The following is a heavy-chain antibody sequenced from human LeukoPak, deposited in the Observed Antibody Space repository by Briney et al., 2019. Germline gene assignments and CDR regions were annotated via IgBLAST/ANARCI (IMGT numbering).Heavy chain of an antibody. D-gene: IGHD5-24*01. CDR3: AKDGRDGYNSGAYFDY. Sequence: GRSLRLSCAASGFTFSSYGMHWVRQAPGKGLEWVAVISYGGSNKYYADSVKGRFTISRDNSKNTLYLQMNSLRAEDTAVYYCAKDGRDGYNSGAYFDYWGQGTLVTVSS. J-gene: IGHJ4*02. V-gene: IGHV3-30*18. CDR1: GFTFSSYG. CDR2: ISYGGSNK.